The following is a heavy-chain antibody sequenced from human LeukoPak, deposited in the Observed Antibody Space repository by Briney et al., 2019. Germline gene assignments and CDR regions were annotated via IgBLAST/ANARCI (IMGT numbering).Heavy chain of an antibody. CDR3: ASQWLTSNWFDP. J-gene: IGHJ5*02. D-gene: IGHD6-19*01. V-gene: IGHV1-2*02. Sequence: ASVKVSCKASGYTFTGYYMHWVRQAHGQGLEWMGWINPNSGGTNYAQKFQGRVTMTRDTSISTAYMELSRLRSDDTAVYYCASQWLTSNWFDPWGQGTLVTVSS. CDR2: INPNSGGT. CDR1: GYTFTGYY.